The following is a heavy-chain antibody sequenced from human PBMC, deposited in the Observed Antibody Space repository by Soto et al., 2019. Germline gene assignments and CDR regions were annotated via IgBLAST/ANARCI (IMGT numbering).Heavy chain of an antibody. V-gene: IGHV4-4*02. CDR3: ARAYGDCFDY. CDR1: GGSISSSNW. D-gene: IGHD4-17*01. Sequence: SETLSLTCTVSGGSISSSNWWSWVRQPPGKGMEWIGEINHSGSTNYNPSLKSRVTKSVDTSKNQFSLKLSSVTAADTAVYYCARAYGDCFDYWGQGTLVTVSS. J-gene: IGHJ4*02. CDR2: INHSGST.